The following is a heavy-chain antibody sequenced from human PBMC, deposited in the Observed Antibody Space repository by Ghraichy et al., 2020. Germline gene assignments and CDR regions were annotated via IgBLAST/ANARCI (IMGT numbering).Heavy chain of an antibody. J-gene: IGHJ6*03. CDR1: GGSFSGYY. D-gene: IGHD3-22*01. V-gene: IGHV4-34*01. CDR2: INHSGST. CDR3: ARGRYYYDSRGYIYYYYYMDV. Sequence: ESLNISCAVYGGSFSGYYWSWIRQPPGKGLEWIGEINHSGSTNYNPSLKSRVTISVDTSKNQFSLKLSSVTAADTAVYYCARGRYYYDSRGYIYYYYYMDVWGKGTTVTVSS.